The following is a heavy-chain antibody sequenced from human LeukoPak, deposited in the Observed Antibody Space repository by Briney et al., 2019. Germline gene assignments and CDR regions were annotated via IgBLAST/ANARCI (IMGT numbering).Heavy chain of an antibody. Sequence: SETLSLTCTVSGGSISSYYWTWIRQPPGKGLEWIGYIYYSGSTNYNSSLKSRVTISVDTSKNQFSLKLTSVTAADTAVYYCASPGYSAYNYDPVVQYWGQGTLVTVSS. D-gene: IGHD5-12*01. J-gene: IGHJ4*02. CDR2: IYYSGST. V-gene: IGHV4-59*01. CDR1: GGSISSYY. CDR3: ASPGYSAYNYDPVVQY.